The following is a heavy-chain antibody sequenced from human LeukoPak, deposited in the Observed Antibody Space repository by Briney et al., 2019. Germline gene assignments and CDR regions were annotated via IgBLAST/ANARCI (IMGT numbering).Heavy chain of an antibody. J-gene: IGHJ6*03. V-gene: IGHV3-20*04. CDR1: GFIFDAYG. Sequence: PGGSLRLSCGASGFIFDAYGMAWVRQGPGKGLEWVAGMNWNGDSRGYADSVKGRFIISRDNAKNSLQLQMNSLRPEDTAFYYCARVTGYYFYIDLWGNGTTVTVSS. CDR3: ARVTGYYFYIDL. CDR2: MNWNGDSR.